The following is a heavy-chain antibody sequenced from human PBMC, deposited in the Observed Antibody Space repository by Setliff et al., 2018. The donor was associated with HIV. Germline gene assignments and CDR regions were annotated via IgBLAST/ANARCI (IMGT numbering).Heavy chain of an antibody. CDR2: INHSGSGGNT. CDR1: GGSFSGYY. V-gene: IGHV3-23*01. Sequence: ETLSLTCAVYGGSFSGYYWSWIRQPPGKGLEWIGEINHSGSGGNTYYADSVKGRFTISRDNSKNTLYLQMNSLRAEDTAVYYCAKDGEGYDILTGLGYWGQGTLVTVSS. J-gene: IGHJ4*02. CDR3: AKDGEGYDILTGLGY. D-gene: IGHD3-9*01.